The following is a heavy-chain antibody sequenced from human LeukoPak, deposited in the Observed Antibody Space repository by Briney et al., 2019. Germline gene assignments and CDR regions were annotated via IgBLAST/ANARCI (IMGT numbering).Heavy chain of an antibody. CDR1: GFTLSGSA. CDR2: IRSKNKSYAT. CDR3: SRADDYDDYERHFQD. J-gene: IGHJ1*01. Sequence: PGGSLPLSCAPSGFTLSGSAMHWVRQASPRGLEWVGRIRSKNKSYATPYVASVKGRFSVSRDDSKNTAYLQMNSLKTEDTGVYYCSRADDYDDYERHFQDWGQGTLVTVSS. V-gene: IGHV3-73*01. D-gene: IGHD4-17*01.